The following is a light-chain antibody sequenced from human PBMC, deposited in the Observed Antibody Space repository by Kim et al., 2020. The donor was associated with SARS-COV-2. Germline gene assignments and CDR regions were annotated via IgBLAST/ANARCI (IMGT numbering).Light chain of an antibody. J-gene: IGKJ1*01. CDR2: DAS. CDR1: QVISNY. CDR3: QQYDSVPWT. Sequence: ASVGDGVTIACRAHQVISNYLAWYQRKPGRPPTLLIYDASGLQSGVPSRFSGSRSGTDFTLTISSLQPEDVGTYYCQQYDSVPWTFGQGTKVEIK. V-gene: IGKV1-27*01.